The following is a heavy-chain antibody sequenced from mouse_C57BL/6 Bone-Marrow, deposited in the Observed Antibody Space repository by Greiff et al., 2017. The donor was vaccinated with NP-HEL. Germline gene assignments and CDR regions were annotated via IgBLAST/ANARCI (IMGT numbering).Heavy chain of an antibody. Sequence: QVQLQQPGAELVRPGTSVKLSCKASGYTFTSYWMHWVKQRPGQGLEWIGVIDPSDSYTKYNQKFKGKATLTAYTSSSTAYMQLSSLTSEDSAVYYCSILYYYDSSPFDYWGQGTTLTVSS. D-gene: IGHD1-1*01. V-gene: IGHV1-59*01. CDR3: SILYYYDSSPFDY. CDR2: IDPSDSYT. CDR1: GYTFTSYW. J-gene: IGHJ2*01.